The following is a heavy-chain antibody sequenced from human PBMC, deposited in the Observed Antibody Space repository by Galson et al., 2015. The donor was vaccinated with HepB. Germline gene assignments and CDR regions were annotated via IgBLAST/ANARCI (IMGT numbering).Heavy chain of an antibody. CDR1: GFTFSSYW. V-gene: IGHV3-7*01. CDR3: ARDRSVATGDY. CDR2: IKEGGSEK. D-gene: IGHD5-12*01. Sequence: SLRLSCAASGFTFSSYWMSWVRQAPGKGLEWVANIKEGGSEKYYVDSVTGRFTISRDNARNSLYLQMNSLRAEDTAVYYCARDRSVATGDYWGQGTLVTVSS. J-gene: IGHJ4*02.